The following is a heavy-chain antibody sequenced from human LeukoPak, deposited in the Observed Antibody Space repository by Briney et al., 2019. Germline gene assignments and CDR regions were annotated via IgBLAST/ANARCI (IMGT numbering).Heavy chain of an antibody. Sequence: GGSLRLSCAASGFTFSSYSMNWVRQAPGKGLEWVSYISSSSTIYYADSVKGRFTISRDNAKNSLYLQMNSLRAEDTAVYYCARESLEWLSYFDYWGQGTLVTVSS. J-gene: IGHJ4*02. CDR1: GFTFSSYS. V-gene: IGHV3-48*01. CDR3: ARESLEWLSYFDY. D-gene: IGHD3-3*01. CDR2: ISSSSTI.